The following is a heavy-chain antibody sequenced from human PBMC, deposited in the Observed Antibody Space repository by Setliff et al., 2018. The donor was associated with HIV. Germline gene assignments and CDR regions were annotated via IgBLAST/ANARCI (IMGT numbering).Heavy chain of an antibody. V-gene: IGHV1-2*04. CDR2: INPNSGGT. J-gene: IGHJ4*02. CDR3: ARDPSNTSGWLPYYDY. Sequence: ASVKVSCKASGYSFINYGINWVRQAPGQGLEWMGWINPNSGGTNYAQKFKGWVTMTRDTSISTAYMELSSLRSEDTAVYYCARDPSNTSGWLPYYDYWGQGTLVTVSS. D-gene: IGHD6-19*01. CDR1: GYSFINYG.